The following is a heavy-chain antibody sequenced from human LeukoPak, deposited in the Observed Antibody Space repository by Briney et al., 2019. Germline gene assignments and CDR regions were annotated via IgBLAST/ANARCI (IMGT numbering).Heavy chain of an antibody. V-gene: IGHV3-23*01. CDR1: GFTFSSYA. CDR3: AKDDYYDTSGYRD. J-gene: IGHJ4*02. Sequence: GGSLRLSCTASGFTFSSYAMSWVRQAPGKGLEWVSIMSGSGDKTNHADSVKGRFTISRDNSKNTLYLQMNSLRAEDTAVYYCAKDDYYDTSGYRDWGQGTLVTVSS. D-gene: IGHD3-22*01. CDR2: MSGSGDKT.